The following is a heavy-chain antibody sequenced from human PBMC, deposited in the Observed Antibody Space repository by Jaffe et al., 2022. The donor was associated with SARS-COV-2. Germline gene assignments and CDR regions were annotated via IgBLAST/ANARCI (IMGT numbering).Heavy chain of an antibody. V-gene: IGHV3-53*01. CDR2: IYSGGST. Sequence: EVQVVESGGGLIQPGGSLRLSCAASGFTVSSNYMSWVRQGPGKGLEWVSVIYSGGSTYYADSVKGRFTISRDNSKNTVYLQMNSLRAEDTAVYYCARARVYAGLFDYWGQGTLVTVSS. CDR3: ARARVYAGLFDY. CDR1: GFTVSSNY. D-gene: IGHD2-8*01. J-gene: IGHJ4*02.